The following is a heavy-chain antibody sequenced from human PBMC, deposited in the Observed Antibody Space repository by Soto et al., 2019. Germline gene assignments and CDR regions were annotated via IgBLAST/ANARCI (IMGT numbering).Heavy chain of an antibody. J-gene: IGHJ4*02. Sequence: PGGSLRLSCEASGFTLSSYWMSWIRQAPGKGLEWVANTRRDGGQSYLVDSVQGRFTISRDNAKNSVYLQMNSLRAEDTAVYYCVGAGSTWWHFYSWGQGPRVTVSS. CDR3: VGAGSTWWHFYS. CDR1: GFTLSSYW. D-gene: IGHD1-1*01. CDR2: TRRDGGQS. V-gene: IGHV3-7*01.